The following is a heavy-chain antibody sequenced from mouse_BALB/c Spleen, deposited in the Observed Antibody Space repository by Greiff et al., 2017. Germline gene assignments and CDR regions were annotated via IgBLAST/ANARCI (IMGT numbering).Heavy chain of an antibody. CDR1: GFSLSRYS. J-gene: IGHJ3*01. CDR2: IWGGGST. V-gene: IGHV2-6-4*01. CDR3: AREGYGSSPNQAWFAD. D-gene: IGHD1-1*01. Sequence: QVQLKESGPGLVAPSQSLSITCTVSGFSLSRYSVHWVRQPPGKGLEWLGMIWGGGSTDYNSALKSRLSISKDNSKSQVFLKMNSLQTDDTAMYYCAREGYGSSPNQAWFADWGQGTLVTVSA.